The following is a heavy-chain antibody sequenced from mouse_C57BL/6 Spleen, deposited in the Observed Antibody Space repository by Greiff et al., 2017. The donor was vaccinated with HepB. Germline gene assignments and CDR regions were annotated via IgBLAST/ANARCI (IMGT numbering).Heavy chain of an antibody. CDR3: ARSGRLHAWFAY. CDR1: GYSFTGYY. D-gene: IGHD2-4*01. CDR2: INPSTGGT. Sequence: DVQLQESGPELVKPGASVKISCKASGYSFTGYYMNWVKQSPEKSLEWIGEINPSTGGTTYNQKFKAKATLTVDKSSSTAYMQLKSLTSEDSAVYYCARSGRLHAWFAYWGQGTLVTVSA. V-gene: IGHV1-42*01. J-gene: IGHJ3*01.